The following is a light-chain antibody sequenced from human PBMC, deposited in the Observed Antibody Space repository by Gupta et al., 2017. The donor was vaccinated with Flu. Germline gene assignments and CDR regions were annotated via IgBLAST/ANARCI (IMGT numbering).Light chain of an antibody. CDR3: ETGDDSLNSPV. CDR1: SSNIGSNP. CDR2: SNA. J-gene: IGLJ3*02. V-gene: IGLV1-44*01. Sequence: QSVLTQPPSASGTPVQTVTLSCVASSSNIGSNPVNWYQHLPGKAPNLLIYSNAQRPSGVPDRFSGSKSGTSASLAISGLQSDAEADFYCETGDDSLNSPVFGGGTKLTVL.